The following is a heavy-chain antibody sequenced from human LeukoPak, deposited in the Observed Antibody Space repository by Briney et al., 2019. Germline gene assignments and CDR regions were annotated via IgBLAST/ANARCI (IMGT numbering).Heavy chain of an antibody. CDR2: ISYDGSNK. CDR3: ARDFGELLFAEYYFDY. D-gene: IGHD3-10*01. V-gene: IGHV3-30-3*01. J-gene: IGHJ4*02. Sequence: GGSLRLSCAASGFTFSSYAMHWVRQAPGKGLEWVAVISYDGSNKYYADSVKGRFTISRDNSKNTLYLQMNSLRAEDTAVYYCARDFGELLFAEYYFDYWGQGTLVTVSS. CDR1: GFTFSSYA.